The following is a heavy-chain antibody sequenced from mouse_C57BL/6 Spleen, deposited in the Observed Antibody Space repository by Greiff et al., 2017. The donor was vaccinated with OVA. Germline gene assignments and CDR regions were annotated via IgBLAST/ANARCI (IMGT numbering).Heavy chain of an antibody. J-gene: IGHJ3*01. CDR1: GFTFSSYA. D-gene: IGHD1-1*01. V-gene: IGHV5-4*01. CDR3: AREGNYGSSSAWFAY. CDR2: ISDGGSYT. Sequence: EVQLQESGGGLVKPGGSLKLSCAASGFTFSSYAMSWVRQTPEKRLEWVATISDGGSYTYYPDNVKGRFTISRDNAKNNLYLQMSHLKSEDTAMYYCAREGNYGSSSAWFAYWGQGTLVTVSA.